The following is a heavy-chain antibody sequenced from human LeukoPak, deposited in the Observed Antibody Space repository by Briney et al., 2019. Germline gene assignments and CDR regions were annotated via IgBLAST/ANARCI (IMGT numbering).Heavy chain of an antibody. J-gene: IGHJ4*02. CDR2: IYYSGST. D-gene: IGHD2-21*02. V-gene: IGHV4-59*08. CDR1: GGSITNDY. Sequence: SETLSLTCTVSGGSITNDYWSWIRQPPGKGLEWIGLIYYSGSTKYNPSLERRVTISVDTSKNQFSLNLNSVTAADTAVYYCARHLRGVMTCFDYWGQGALVTVSS. CDR3: ARHLRGVMTCFDY.